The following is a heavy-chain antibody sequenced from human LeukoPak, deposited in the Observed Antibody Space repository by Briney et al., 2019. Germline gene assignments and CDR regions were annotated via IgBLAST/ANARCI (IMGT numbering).Heavy chain of an antibody. J-gene: IGHJ4*02. CDR2: IHTSGST. V-gene: IGHV4-4*07. CDR3: AGHKVGPFGY. CDR1: GDSISNHY. Sequence: SETLSLTCTVSGDSISNHYWNWIRQPAGKGLEWIGRIHTSGSTNYNPSLKSRVTMSVDTSKNQFSLKLSSVTAADTAVYYCAGHKVGPFGYWGQGTLVTVSS.